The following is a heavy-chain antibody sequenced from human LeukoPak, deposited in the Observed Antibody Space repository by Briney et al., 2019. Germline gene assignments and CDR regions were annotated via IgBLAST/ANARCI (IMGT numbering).Heavy chain of an antibody. CDR3: ARDRPHLDY. CDR1: GFTFSNYG. J-gene: IGHJ4*02. CDR2: ISSSGSTI. Sequence: GGSLRLSCAASGFTFSNYGMSWVRQAPGKGLEWVSSISSSGSTIYYADSVKGRFTISRDNAKNSLYLQMNSLRAEDTAVYYCARDRPHLDYWGQGTLVTVSS. V-gene: IGHV3-11*01.